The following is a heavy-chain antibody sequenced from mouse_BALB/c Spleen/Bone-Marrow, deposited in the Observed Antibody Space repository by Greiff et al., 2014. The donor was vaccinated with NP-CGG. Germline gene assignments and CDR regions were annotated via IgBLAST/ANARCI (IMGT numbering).Heavy chain of an antibody. V-gene: IGHV1-69*02. Sequence: VKLMESGAELVKPGAPVKLSCKASGYTFTRYWMNWVKQRPGRGLEWIGRIDPSDSETHYNQKFKDKATLTVDKSSSTAYIQLSSLTSEDSAAYYCARDGNYYFDYWGQGTTLTVSS. CDR2: IDPSDSET. CDR3: ARDGNYYFDY. D-gene: IGHD2-1*01. J-gene: IGHJ2*01. CDR1: GYTFTRYW.